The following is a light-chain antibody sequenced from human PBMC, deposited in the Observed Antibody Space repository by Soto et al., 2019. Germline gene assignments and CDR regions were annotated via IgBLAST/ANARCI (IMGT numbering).Light chain of an antibody. CDR1: SIDVGAYNY. Sequence: QSALTQPASVSGAPGQSITISCTGTSIDVGAYNYVSWYQQHPGKAPKLMIYEVSNRPSGVSNRFSGSKSGDTASLTISGLQAEDETDYYCSSYTTSSTYAFGTGTKLTFL. J-gene: IGLJ1*01. CDR2: EVS. CDR3: SSYTTSSTYA. V-gene: IGLV2-14*01.